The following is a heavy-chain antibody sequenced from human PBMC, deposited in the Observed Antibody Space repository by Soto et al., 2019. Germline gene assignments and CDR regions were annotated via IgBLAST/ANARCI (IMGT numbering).Heavy chain of an antibody. D-gene: IGHD2-8*02. V-gene: IGHV4-39*01. J-gene: IGHJ6*02. CDR3: ARHPSGRPEKYWRTEYYYYGMDV. CDR1: GGSISSSSYY. CDR2: IYYSGST. Sequence: SETLSLTCTVSGGSISSSSYYWGWIRQPPGKGLEWIGSIYYSGSTYYNPSLKSRVTISVDTSKNQFSLKLSSVTAADTAVYYCARHPSGRPEKYWRTEYYYYGMDVWRQGTTVTVSS.